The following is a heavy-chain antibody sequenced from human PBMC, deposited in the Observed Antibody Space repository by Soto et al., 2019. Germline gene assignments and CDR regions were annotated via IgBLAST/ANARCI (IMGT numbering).Heavy chain of an antibody. CDR2: ISDYNGNT. J-gene: IGHJ4*02. Sequence: QVQLVQSGAEVKKPGASVKVSCKASGYTFSSYHISWVRQAPGQGLEWMGWISDYNGNTNYAQKLQGRITMTTDTSTSTAYRELRSLRSDDTAVYYGARDGPPTDYWGQGTLVTVSS. CDR1: GYTFSSYH. CDR3: ARDGPPTDY. V-gene: IGHV1-18*01.